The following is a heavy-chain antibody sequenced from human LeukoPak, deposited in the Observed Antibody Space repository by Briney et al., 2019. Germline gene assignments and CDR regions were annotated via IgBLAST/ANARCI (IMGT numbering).Heavy chain of an antibody. Sequence: GGSLRLSCAASGFTVSSNYMSWVRQAPGKGLGGVSVIDSGGRTYYEDSVKARFTISRDNSKNTLYLQMNSLRVEDTAVYYCARDLLGYTYGNLDYWGQGTLVTVSS. CDR1: GFTVSSNY. D-gene: IGHD5-18*01. CDR2: IDSGGRT. V-gene: IGHV3-66*01. J-gene: IGHJ4*02. CDR3: ARDLLGYTYGNLDY.